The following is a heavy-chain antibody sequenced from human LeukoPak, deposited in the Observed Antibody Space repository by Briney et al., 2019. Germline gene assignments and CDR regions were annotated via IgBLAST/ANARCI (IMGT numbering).Heavy chain of an antibody. Sequence: GGSLRLSCAASGFTFSSYGMHWVRQAPGKGLEWVAVISYDGSNKYYADSVKGRFTISRDNSKNTLYLQMNSLRAEDTAVYYCASTRSGYYSDWGQGTLVTVSS. CDR1: GFTFSSYG. V-gene: IGHV3-30*03. CDR2: ISYDGSNK. J-gene: IGHJ4*02. D-gene: IGHD3-22*01. CDR3: ASTRSGYYSD.